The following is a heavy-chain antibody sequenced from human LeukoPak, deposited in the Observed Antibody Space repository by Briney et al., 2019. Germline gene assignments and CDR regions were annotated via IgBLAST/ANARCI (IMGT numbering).Heavy chain of an antibody. J-gene: IGHJ4*02. V-gene: IGHV3-21*01. CDR3: VRDVISGSYYYFDY. D-gene: IGHD1-26*01. CDR2: ISSSSSYI. CDR1: GFTFSSYS. Sequence: PGGSLRLSCAASGFTFSSYSMNWVRQAPGKGLEWVSSISSSSSYIYYADSVKGRFTISRDNAKNSLYLQMNSLRAEDTAVYYCVRDVISGSYYYFDYWGQGTLVTVSS.